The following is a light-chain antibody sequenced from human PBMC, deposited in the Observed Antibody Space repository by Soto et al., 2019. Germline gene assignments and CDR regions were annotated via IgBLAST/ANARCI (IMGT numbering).Light chain of an antibody. CDR2: AAS. CDR1: QGISSY. J-gene: IGKJ5*01. Sequence: AIRMTRSPSSFSASTADRFTITCRARQGISSYLAWYQQKPGKAPKLLIYAASTLQSGVPSRFSGSGSGTEFTLTISSLQPEDFATYHCQQVNVYPITFGQGTRLEIK. CDR3: QQVNVYPIT. V-gene: IGKV1-8*01.